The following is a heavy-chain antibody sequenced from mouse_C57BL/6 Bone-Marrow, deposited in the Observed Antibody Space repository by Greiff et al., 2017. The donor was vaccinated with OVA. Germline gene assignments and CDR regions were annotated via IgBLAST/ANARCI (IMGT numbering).Heavy chain of an antibody. CDR1: GFTFSSYA. CDR2: ISDGGSYT. V-gene: IGHV5-4*01. Sequence: EVKVVESGGGLVKPGGSLKLSCAASGFTFSSYAMSWVRQTPEKRLEWVATISDGGSYTYYPDNVKGRFTISRDNAKNNLYLQMSHLKSEDTAMYYCAREGITTGYYAMDYWGQGTSVTVSS. CDR3: AREGITTGYYAMDY. D-gene: IGHD1-1*01. J-gene: IGHJ4*01.